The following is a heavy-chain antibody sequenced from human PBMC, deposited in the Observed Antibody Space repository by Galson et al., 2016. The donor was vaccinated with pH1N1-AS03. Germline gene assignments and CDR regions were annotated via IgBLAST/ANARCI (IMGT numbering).Heavy chain of an antibody. Sequence: CKASGYIFTGFYVHWVRQAPGQGLEWMGWINTDSGVTNYAQKFEAWVTMTRDTSGSTAYMELYGLKSDDTAVNYCARDPRGPCTIATCPTTYYYGMDVWGQGTTVIVSS. D-gene: IGHD2-2*01. CDR2: INTDSGVT. V-gene: IGHV1-2*04. CDR1: GYIFTGFY. J-gene: IGHJ6*02. CDR3: ARDPRGPCTIATCPTTYYYGMDV.